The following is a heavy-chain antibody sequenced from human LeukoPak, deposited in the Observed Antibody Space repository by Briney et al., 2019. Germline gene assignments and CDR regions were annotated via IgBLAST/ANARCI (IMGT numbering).Heavy chain of an antibody. V-gene: IGHV1-3*01. J-gene: IGHJ3*02. CDR2: INAGNGNT. D-gene: IGHD3-9*01. Sequence: ASVKVSCKASGYTFTSYAMHWVRQAPGQRLEWMGWINAGNGNTKYSQKFQGRVTITRDTSASTAYMELSSLRSEDTAVYYCAWGYDILTGVDALDIWGQGTMVTVSS. CDR1: GYTFTSYA. CDR3: AWGYDILTGVDALDI.